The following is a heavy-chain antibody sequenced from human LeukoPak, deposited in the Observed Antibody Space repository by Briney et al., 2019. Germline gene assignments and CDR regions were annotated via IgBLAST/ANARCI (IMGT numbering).Heavy chain of an antibody. CDR2: ISYDGSNK. Sequence: GGSLRLSCAASGFTFSSYAMHWVRQAPGKGLEWVAVISYDGSNKFYADSVKGRFTISRDNSKNTLYLQMNSLRAEDTVVYYCARDNAGSGWVYWGQGTLVTVSS. CDR1: GFTFSSYA. V-gene: IGHV3-30-3*01. D-gene: IGHD6-19*01. CDR3: ARDNAGSGWVY. J-gene: IGHJ4*02.